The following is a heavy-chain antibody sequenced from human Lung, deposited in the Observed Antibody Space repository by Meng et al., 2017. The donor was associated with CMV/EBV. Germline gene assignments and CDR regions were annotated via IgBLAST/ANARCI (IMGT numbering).Heavy chain of an antibody. CDR3: ARHGAPRSRLTLGRSTSCHFDY. Sequence: SETLSLTCNVSGGSISSSSYYWGWIRQPPGKGLEWIGSINYSGSTYYNPSLKSRVTISVDTSKNQFSLKLRSVTATDTAVYYCARHGAPRSRLTLGRSTSCHFDYXGQGXLVTVSS. CDR1: GGSISSSSYY. V-gene: IGHV4-39*01. CDR2: INYSGST. J-gene: IGHJ4*02. D-gene: IGHD2-2*01.